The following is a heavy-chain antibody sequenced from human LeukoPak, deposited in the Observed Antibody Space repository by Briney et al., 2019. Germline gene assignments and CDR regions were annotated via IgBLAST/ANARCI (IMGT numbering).Heavy chain of an antibody. V-gene: IGHV4-4*07. CDR1: GGSISSYY. CDR2: IYTSGST. D-gene: IGHD3-22*01. Sequence: ASETLSLTCTVSGGSISSYYWSWIRQPAGKGLEWIGRIYTSGSTNYNPSLKSRVTMSVDTSKNQFSLKLSSVTAADTAVYYCARVYYYDSSGSGTFDYWGQGTLVTVSS. CDR3: ARVYYYDSSGSGTFDY. J-gene: IGHJ4*02.